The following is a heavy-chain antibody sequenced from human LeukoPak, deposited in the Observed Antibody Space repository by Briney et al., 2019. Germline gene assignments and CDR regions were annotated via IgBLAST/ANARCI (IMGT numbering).Heavy chain of an antibody. CDR2: INHSGST. Sequence: PSETLSLTCAVYGGSFSGYYWSWIRQPPGKGLEWIGEINHSGSTNYNPSLKSRVTISVDTSKNQFSLKLSSVTAADTAVYYCARRGYSSGWYPRDAFDIWGQGTMVTVSS. CDR3: ARRGYSSGWYPRDAFDI. J-gene: IGHJ3*02. D-gene: IGHD6-19*01. V-gene: IGHV4-34*01. CDR1: GGSFSGYY.